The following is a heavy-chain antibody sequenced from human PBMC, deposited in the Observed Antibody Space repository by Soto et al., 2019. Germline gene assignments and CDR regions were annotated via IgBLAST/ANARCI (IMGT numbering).Heavy chain of an antibody. D-gene: IGHD2-21*01. Sequence: ASVKVSWKASGYTFTSYYMHWVRQAPGQGLEWMGIINPSGGSTSYAQKFQGRVTMTRDTSTSTVYMELSSLRSEDTAVYYCARDRSYCGGDCYTSPPNNWLDPRGQGTLVTVA. CDR3: ARDRSYCGGDCYTSPPNNWLDP. V-gene: IGHV1-46*03. J-gene: IGHJ5*02. CDR2: INPSGGST. CDR1: GYTFTSYY.